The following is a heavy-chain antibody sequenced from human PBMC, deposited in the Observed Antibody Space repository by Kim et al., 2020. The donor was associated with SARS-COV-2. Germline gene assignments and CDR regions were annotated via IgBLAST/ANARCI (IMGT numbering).Heavy chain of an antibody. CDR1: GFTFSSYG. J-gene: IGHJ6*02. Sequence: GGSLRLSCAASGFTFSSYGMHWVRQAPGKGLEWVAVIWYDGSNKYYADSVKGRFTISRDNSKNTLYLQMNSLRAEDTAVYYCAKVGWASSYYGSGRRLDYYYYGMDVWGQGTTVTVSS. CDR2: IWYDGSNK. V-gene: IGHV3-33*06. CDR3: AKVGWASSYYGSGRRLDYYYYGMDV. D-gene: IGHD3-10*01.